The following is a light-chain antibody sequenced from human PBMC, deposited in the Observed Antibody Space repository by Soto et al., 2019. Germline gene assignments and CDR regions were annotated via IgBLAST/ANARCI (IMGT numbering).Light chain of an antibody. CDR1: SSEVGGYNY. J-gene: IGLJ1*01. CDR3: SSYTSSSTPLYV. Sequence: QSALTQPASVSWAPGQSITISCTGTSSEVGGYNYVSWYQQHPGKAPKLMIYDVSNRPSGVSNRFSGSKSGNTASLTISGLQAEDEADYYCSSYTSSSTPLYVFGTG. V-gene: IGLV2-14*01. CDR2: DVS.